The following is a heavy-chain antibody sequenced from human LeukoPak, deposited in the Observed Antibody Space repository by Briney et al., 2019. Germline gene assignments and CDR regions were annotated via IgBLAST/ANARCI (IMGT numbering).Heavy chain of an antibody. CDR3: ARSPDYLNSNNDAFDI. Sequence: ASVKVSCKASGHTFTSYGISWVRQAPGQGLEWMGWISAYNGNTNYAQKFQGWVTMTRDTSISTAYMELSRLRSDDTAVYYCARSPDYLNSNNDAFDIWGQGTMVTVSS. J-gene: IGHJ3*02. D-gene: IGHD4-11*01. V-gene: IGHV1-18*01. CDR2: ISAYNGNT. CDR1: GHTFTSYG.